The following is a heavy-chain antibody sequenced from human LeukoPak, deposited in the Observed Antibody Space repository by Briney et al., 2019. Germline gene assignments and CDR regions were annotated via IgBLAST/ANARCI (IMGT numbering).Heavy chain of an antibody. J-gene: IGHJ4*02. Sequence: GGSLRLSCAASGFTFNNYAMNWVRQAPGKGLEWVSVISGSVSPIGVRGGGTYYADSVKGRFTNSRDHYMYTLDLQINSLRADDTPLYFLPKTWGYDGVGPHDYWGQGTLVTVSS. V-gene: IGHV3-23*01. D-gene: IGHD3-3*01. CDR3: PKTWGYDGVGPHDY. CDR1: GFTFNNYA. CDR2: ISGSVSPIGVRGGGT.